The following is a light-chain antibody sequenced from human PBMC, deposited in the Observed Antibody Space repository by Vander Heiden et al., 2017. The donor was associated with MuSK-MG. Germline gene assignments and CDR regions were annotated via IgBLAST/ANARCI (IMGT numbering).Light chain of an antibody. CDR2: GVS. V-gene: IGKV3-20*01. Sequence: DIVLTRSRGALSLSPGERATLSCRASQGVSSSYLAWYQHKPGQAPRLLIYGVSSRARGIPDRFSGSGSGTDFTLTISRLEPEDFAVYYCQQYGSSPPWTFGQGTKVXIK. CDR3: QQYGSSPPWT. J-gene: IGKJ1*01. CDR1: QGVSSSY.